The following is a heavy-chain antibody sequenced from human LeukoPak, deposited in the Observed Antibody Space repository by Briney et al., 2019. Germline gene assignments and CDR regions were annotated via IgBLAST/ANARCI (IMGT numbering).Heavy chain of an antibody. V-gene: IGHV3-23*01. D-gene: IGHD1-20*01. J-gene: IGHJ4*02. CDR1: GFTFSTYA. CDR3: AKAASGNWNDVSDY. Sequence: GGSLSLSCAASGFTFSTYAMSWVRQPPGNGLEWVSAISGRGVSTSYADSVRGRFTISRDNSKNTLYLQMNSLRAEDTAVYYCAKAASGNWNDVSDYWGQGTLVTVSS. CDR2: ISGRGVST.